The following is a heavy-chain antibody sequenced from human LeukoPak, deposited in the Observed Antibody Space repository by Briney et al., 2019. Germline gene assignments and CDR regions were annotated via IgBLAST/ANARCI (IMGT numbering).Heavy chain of an antibody. J-gene: IGHJ3*02. D-gene: IGHD6-13*01. CDR2: INPNSGGT. V-gene: IGHV1-2*02. Sequence: ASVKVSCKASGYTFTGYYMHWVRQAPGQGLEWMGWINPNSGGTNYAQKFQGRVTMTRDTSISTAYMELSRLRSEDTAVYYCARVWSSSWLDAFDIWGQGTMVTVSS. CDR3: ARVWSSSWLDAFDI. CDR1: GYTFTGYY.